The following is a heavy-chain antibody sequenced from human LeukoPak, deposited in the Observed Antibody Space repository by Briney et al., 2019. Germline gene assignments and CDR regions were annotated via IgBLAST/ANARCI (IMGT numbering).Heavy chain of an antibody. CDR2: INQDGSEK. D-gene: IGHD3-22*01. CDR1: GFTFSTYL. Sequence: GGCLRVSSAAPGFTFSTYLMSWGRQAPGKGLERVANINQDGSEKYYVDSVQGRFIVSRDNAKNSLYLQMNGLRAEDTALYYCARDSGDSSGCYFDYWGRGDLVTVSS. J-gene: IGHJ4*02. CDR3: ARDSGDSSGCYFDY. V-gene: IGHV3-7*01.